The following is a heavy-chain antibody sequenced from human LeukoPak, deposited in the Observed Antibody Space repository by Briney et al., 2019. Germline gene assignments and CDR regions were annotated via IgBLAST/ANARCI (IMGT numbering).Heavy chain of an antibody. CDR2: ISSSSSYI. CDR1: GFTFSSYA. V-gene: IGHV3-21*01. D-gene: IGHD3-10*01. Sequence: PGRSLRLSCAASGFTFSSYAMHWVRQAPGKGLECVSSISSSSSYIYYADSVKGRFTISRDDAKNSLYLQMNSLRAEDTAVYYCARGSYGSGSYTFDYWGQGTLVTVSS. J-gene: IGHJ4*02. CDR3: ARGSYGSGSYTFDY.